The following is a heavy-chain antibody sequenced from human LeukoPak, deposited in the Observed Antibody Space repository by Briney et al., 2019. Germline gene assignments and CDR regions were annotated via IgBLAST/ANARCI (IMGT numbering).Heavy chain of an antibody. V-gene: IGHV4-59*01. CDR2: IYSTGNT. D-gene: IGHD5-12*01. Sequence: PSETLSLTCTVSGGSISNYYWSWIREPPGKGRKWVGCIYSTGNTKYNPSLKSRVTVSVHTSNNQFSLKLTSVTAADTAVYYCAREGRGRYSGYERALGYWGQGTLVTVSS. CDR1: GGSISNYY. J-gene: IGHJ4*02. CDR3: AREGRGRYSGYERALGY.